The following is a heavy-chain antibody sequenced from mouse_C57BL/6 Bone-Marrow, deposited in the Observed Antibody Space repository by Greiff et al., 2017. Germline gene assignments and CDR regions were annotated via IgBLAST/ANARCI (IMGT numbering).Heavy chain of an antibody. CDR1: GFTFSDYG. D-gene: IGHD1-1*02. V-gene: IGHV5-17*01. CDR2: ISSGSSTI. Sequence: EVMLVESGGGLVKPGGSLKLSCAASGFTFSDYGMHWVRQAPEKGLEWVAYISSGSSTIYYADTVKGRFTITRDNAKNTLFLQITSLRSEDTARYYCARVGGWYAMDYWGQGTSDTVSS. CDR3: ARVGGWYAMDY. J-gene: IGHJ4*01.